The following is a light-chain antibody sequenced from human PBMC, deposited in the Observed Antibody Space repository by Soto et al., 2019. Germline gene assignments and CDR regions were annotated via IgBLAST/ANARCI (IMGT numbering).Light chain of an antibody. Sequence: SILTQAPGTLSLSRGEIATLSVRASQSVTSRYLAWYQQKPGQVPRLLIYGASSRATGIPDRISGSGSGTDFTLTISRLEPEDFAVYFCHHYGRTPTFGQGTRLEIK. CDR1: QSVTSRY. CDR2: GAS. CDR3: HHYGRTPT. J-gene: IGKJ5*01. V-gene: IGKV3-20*01.